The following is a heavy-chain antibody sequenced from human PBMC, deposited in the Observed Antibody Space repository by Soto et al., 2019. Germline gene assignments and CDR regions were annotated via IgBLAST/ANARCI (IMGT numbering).Heavy chain of an antibody. D-gene: IGHD2-2*02. J-gene: IGHJ3*02. CDR1: GFPFSTGGEA. CDR2: IYWDDDK. V-gene: IGHV2-5*02. CDR3: ALSSDLNNTGDAFHI. Sequence: QITLKESGPTLVKPTQTLTLTCTLSGFPFSTGGEAVGRIRQPPGKALEWLALIYWDDDKRYSQSLKSRLTITKDTSKNQVVLTMTNMDPVDTATYFCALSSDLNNTGDAFHIWGQGTMVTVSS.